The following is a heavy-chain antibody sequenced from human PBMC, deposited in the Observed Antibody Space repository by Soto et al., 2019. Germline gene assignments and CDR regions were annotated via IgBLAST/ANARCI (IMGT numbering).Heavy chain of an antibody. CDR2: IYSGGST. J-gene: IGHJ5*02. D-gene: IGHD2-2*01. CDR3: ASHTPRPLHAPAS. CDR1: GFTVSSNY. V-gene: IGHV3-53*04. Sequence: EVQLVESGGGLVQPGGSLRLSCAASGFTVSSNYMSWVRQAPGKGLEWVSVIYSGGSTYYADSVKGRFTISRHNSKNTLYLQMNSLRAEDTAVYYCASHTPRPLHAPASWGQGTLVTVSS.